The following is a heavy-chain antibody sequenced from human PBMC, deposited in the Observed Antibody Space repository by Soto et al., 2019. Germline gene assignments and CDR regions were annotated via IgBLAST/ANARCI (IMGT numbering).Heavy chain of an antibody. CDR2: IWYDGSNK. CDR3: ARGVADGDYYYYYYMDV. D-gene: IGHD2-21*02. Sequence: GGSLRLSCAASGFTFSSYGMHWVRQAPGKGLEWVAVIWYDGSNKYYADSVKGRFTISRDNSKNTLYLQMNSLRAEDTAVYYCARGVADGDYYYYYYMDVWGKGTTVTVSS. CDR1: GFTFSSYG. J-gene: IGHJ6*03. V-gene: IGHV3-33*01.